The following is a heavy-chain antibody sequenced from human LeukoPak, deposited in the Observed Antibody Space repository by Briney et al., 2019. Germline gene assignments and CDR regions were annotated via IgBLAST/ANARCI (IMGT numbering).Heavy chain of an antibody. Sequence: GGSLRLSCAASGFPFTKYGMHWVRQAPGKGLEWVAFIRDTGKNTYCADSVKGRFTISRDTSKNTLYLQMNSLRTEDTSVYYCAKDSGTWNVDYWGQGTLVTVSS. CDR1: GFPFTKYG. J-gene: IGHJ4*02. D-gene: IGHD1-1*01. CDR2: IRDTGKNT. CDR3: AKDSGTWNVDY. V-gene: IGHV3-30*02.